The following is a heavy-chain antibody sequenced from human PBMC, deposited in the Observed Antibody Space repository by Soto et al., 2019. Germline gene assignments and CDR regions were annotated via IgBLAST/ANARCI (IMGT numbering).Heavy chain of an antibody. J-gene: IGHJ6*03. CDR2: IYPGDSDT. D-gene: IGHD2-15*01. CDR3: ARPMRQMVVAATFRYYYYYVDV. CDR1: GYSFTSYW. Sequence: GESLKIYCKGSGYSFTSYWIGWVRQMPGKGLEWMGIIYPGDSDTRYSPSFQVQVTISADKSISTAYLQWSSLKASDPAMYYCARPMRQMVVAATFRYYYYYVDVWGKRTTVTVSS. V-gene: IGHV5-51*01.